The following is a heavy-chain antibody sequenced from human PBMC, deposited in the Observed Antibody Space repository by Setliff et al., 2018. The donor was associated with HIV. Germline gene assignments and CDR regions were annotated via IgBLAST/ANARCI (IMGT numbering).Heavy chain of an antibody. CDR2: INHSGST. V-gene: IGHV4-34*01. Sequence: SETLSLTCAVYGGSFSGYYWSWIRQPPGKGLEWIGEINHSGSTNYNPSLKSRVTISVDTSKNQFSLKLSSVTAADTAVYYCARPSAGGGYNYWYFDLWGRGTLVTVSS. D-gene: IGHD5-12*01. CDR1: GGSFSGYY. CDR3: ARPSAGGGYNYWYFDL. J-gene: IGHJ2*01.